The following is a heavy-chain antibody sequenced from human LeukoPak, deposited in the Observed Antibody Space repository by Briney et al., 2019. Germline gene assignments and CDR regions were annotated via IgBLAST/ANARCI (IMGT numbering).Heavy chain of an antibody. Sequence: ASVKVSCKASGYTFTGYYMHWVRQAPGQGLEWMGWINPNSGGTNYAQKFQGGVTMTRDTSISTAYMELSRLRSDDTAVYYCARGGQGYCSSTSCYSGNWFDPWGQGTLVTVSS. J-gene: IGHJ5*02. D-gene: IGHD2-2*01. CDR2: INPNSGGT. CDR1: GYTFTGYY. CDR3: ARGGQGYCSSTSCYSGNWFDP. V-gene: IGHV1-2*02.